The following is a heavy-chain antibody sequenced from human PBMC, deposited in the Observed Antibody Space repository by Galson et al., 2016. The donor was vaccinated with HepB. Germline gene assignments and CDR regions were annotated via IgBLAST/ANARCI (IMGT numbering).Heavy chain of an antibody. Sequence: SLRLSCAASGFTFNTYDMHRVRQTTGKGLEWVSGIGTAGDTYYPGSVKGRFTISRENAKNSLYLQMNSLRVGDSAVYYCARGRRYGFGNGDYGVYYFNFWGQGTLVTVSS. CDR1: GFTFNTYD. J-gene: IGHJ4*02. CDR2: IGTAGDT. CDR3: ARGRRYGFGNGDYGVYYFNF. D-gene: IGHD4-17*01. V-gene: IGHV3-13*01.